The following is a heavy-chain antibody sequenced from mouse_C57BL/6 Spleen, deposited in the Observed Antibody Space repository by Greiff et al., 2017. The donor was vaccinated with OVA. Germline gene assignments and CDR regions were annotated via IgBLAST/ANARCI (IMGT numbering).Heavy chain of an antibody. CDR1: GFSFNTYA. J-gene: IGHJ1*03. D-gene: IGHD1-1*01. CDR2: IRSKSNNYAT. Sequence: EVQVVESGGGLVQPKGSLKLSCAASGFSFNTYAMNWVRQAPGKGLEWVARIRSKSNNYATYYADSVKDRFTISRDDSESMLYLQMNNLKTEDTAMYYCVRHYGSSYWYFDVWGTGTTVTVSS. CDR3: VRHYGSSYWYFDV. V-gene: IGHV10-1*01.